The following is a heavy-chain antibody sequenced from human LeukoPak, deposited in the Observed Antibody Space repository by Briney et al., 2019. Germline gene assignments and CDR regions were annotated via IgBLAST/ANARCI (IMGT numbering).Heavy chain of an antibody. Sequence: SETLSLTCAVYGGSFSGYYWSWIRQPPGKGLEWIGEISHSGSTNYNPSLKSRVTISVDTSKNQFSLKLSSVTAADTAVYYCVGGIAAAGIKRWYFDYWGQGTLVTVSS. CDR1: GGSFSGYY. CDR3: VGGIAAAGIKRWYFDY. J-gene: IGHJ4*02. CDR2: ISHSGST. V-gene: IGHV4-34*01. D-gene: IGHD6-13*01.